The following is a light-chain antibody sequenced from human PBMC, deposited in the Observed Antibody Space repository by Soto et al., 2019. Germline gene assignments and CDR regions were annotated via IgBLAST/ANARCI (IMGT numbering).Light chain of an antibody. J-gene: IGKJ4*01. CDR3: QRSFSTPLT. CDR1: QSISSY. V-gene: IGKV1-39*01. Sequence: DIPMTQSPSSLSASVGDRVTITCRASQSISSYLHWYQQKPGKAPKLLIYAASSLQSGVPSRFSGSGSGTDFTLTISSLRPEDFATYYCQRSFSTPLTFGGGTKVEIK. CDR2: AAS.